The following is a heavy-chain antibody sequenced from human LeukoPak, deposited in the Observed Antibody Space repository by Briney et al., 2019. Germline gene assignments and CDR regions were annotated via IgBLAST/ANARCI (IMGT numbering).Heavy chain of an antibody. J-gene: IGHJ3*02. Sequence: ASVKVSCKASGYTFTGYYMHWVRQAPGQGLEWMGWINPNSGGTNYAQKFQGWVTMTRDTSISTAYMELSRLRSDDTAVYYCARDLVPNGYCSGGSCPAAFDIWGQGTMVTVSS. CDR2: INPNSGGT. V-gene: IGHV1-2*04. D-gene: IGHD2-15*01. CDR1: GYTFTGYY. CDR3: ARDLVPNGYCSGGSCPAAFDI.